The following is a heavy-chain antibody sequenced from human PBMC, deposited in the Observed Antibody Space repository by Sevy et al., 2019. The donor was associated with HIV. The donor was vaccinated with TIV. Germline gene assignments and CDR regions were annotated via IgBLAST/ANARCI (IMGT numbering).Heavy chain of an antibody. Sequence: SETLSLTCNVSGDSISSGNYWWSWIRQPAGKGLEWIGRIFTSGRTMYNPSLKGRVTMSVDTSKNQFSLKLSSVTAADTAVYYCARDGIRRDYYYGMDVWGQGTTVTVSS. D-gene: IGHD1-26*01. CDR2: IFTSGRT. J-gene: IGHJ6*02. CDR3: ARDGIRRDYYYGMDV. V-gene: IGHV4-61*02. CDR1: GDSISSGNYW.